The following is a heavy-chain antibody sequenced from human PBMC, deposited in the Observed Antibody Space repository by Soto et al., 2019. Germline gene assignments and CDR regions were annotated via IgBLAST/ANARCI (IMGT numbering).Heavy chain of an antibody. Sequence: QVQLQESGPGLVKPSQTLSLRCTVSGGSINSVNYYWSWIRQDPGKGLEWIGYIDYSGSTSYKPSLKRRITISIDTSKNEFSLKLRSVTAADTAVYYCARGYDSSGYFVPYYFDIWGQGSLVTVSS. CDR2: IDYSGST. V-gene: IGHV4-31*03. D-gene: IGHD3-22*01. CDR1: GGSINSVNYY. J-gene: IGHJ4*02. CDR3: ARGYDSSGYFVPYYFDI.